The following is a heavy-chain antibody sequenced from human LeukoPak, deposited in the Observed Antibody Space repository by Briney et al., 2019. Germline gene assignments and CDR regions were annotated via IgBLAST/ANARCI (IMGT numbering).Heavy chain of an antibody. CDR3: AKSIPYYYGSGSYEAPDY. V-gene: IGHV3-30*02. CDR2: IRYDGSNK. CDR1: GFTFSSYW. Sequence: PGGSLRLSCAASGFTFSSYWMHWVRQAPGKGLEWVAFIRYDGSNKYYADSVKGRFTISRDNSKNTLYLQMNSLRAEDTAVYYCAKSIPYYYGSGSYEAPDYWGQGTLVTVSS. D-gene: IGHD3-10*01. J-gene: IGHJ4*02.